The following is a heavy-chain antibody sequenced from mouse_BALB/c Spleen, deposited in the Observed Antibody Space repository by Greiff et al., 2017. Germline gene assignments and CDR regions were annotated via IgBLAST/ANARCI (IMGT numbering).Heavy chain of an antibody. V-gene: IGHV5-9-3*01. Sequence: EVQVVESGGGLVKPGGSLKLSCAASGFTFSSYAMSWIRQTPEKRLEWVATISSGGSYTYYPDSVKGRFTISRDNAKNTLYLQMSSLRSEDTAMYYCADGGGYWGQGTTLTVSS. CDR2: ISSGGSYT. J-gene: IGHJ2*01. CDR1: GFTFSSYA. CDR3: ADGGGY.